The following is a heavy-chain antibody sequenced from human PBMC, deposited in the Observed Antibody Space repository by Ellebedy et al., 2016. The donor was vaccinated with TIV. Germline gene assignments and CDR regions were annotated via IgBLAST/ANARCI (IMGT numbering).Heavy chain of an antibody. V-gene: IGHV3-23*01. D-gene: IGHD5/OR15-5a*01. CDR2: ISDTGVNI. CDR3: AKDVIVSTASNFDY. J-gene: IGHJ4*02. CDR1: GFSFSTYA. Sequence: PGGSLRLSCAAFGFSFSTYAMSWVRQAPGKGLEWVASISDTGVNIYYADSVKGRFAISRDNSKNTVYLQMNSLRAEDTAVYYCAKDVIVSTASNFDYWGQGTLVTVSS.